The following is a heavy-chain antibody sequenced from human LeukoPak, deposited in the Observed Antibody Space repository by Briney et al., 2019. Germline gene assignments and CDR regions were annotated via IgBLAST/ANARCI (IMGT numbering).Heavy chain of an antibody. J-gene: IGHJ5*02. V-gene: IGHV3-7*01. CDR1: GFTFSSYW. CDR2: IKQDGSEK. CDR3: AKEHLYIAAAGRP. D-gene: IGHD6-13*01. Sequence: GGSLRLSCAASGFTFSSYWMSWVRQAPGKGLEWVANIKQDGSEKYYVDSVKGRFTISRDNAKNSLYLQMNSLRAEDTAVYYCAKEHLYIAAAGRPWGQGTLVTVSS.